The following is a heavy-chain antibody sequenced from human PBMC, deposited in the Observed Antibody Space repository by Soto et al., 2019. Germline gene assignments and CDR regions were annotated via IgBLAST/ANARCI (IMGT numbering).Heavy chain of an antibody. J-gene: IGHJ5*02. D-gene: IGHD6-6*01. CDR1: GYTFTSHG. V-gene: IGHV1-18*04. CDR3: ARDRPLASRDWFDP. Sequence: QVQLVQSGAEVKKPGASVKVSCKASGYTFTSHGVTWVRQAPGQGLEWMGWISANNGNTEYAQKFQGRVTMTRDTSTSTAYMELRSLRSDDTAVYYCARDRPLASRDWFDPWGQGTQVTVSS. CDR2: ISANNGNT.